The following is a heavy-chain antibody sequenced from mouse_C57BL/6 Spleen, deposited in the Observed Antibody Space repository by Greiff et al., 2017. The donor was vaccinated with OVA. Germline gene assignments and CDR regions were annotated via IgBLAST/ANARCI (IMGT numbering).Heavy chain of an antibody. V-gene: IGHV3-6*01. CDR2: ISYDGSN. CDR3: ARVPIYYGYLYAMDY. Sequence: DVKLQESGPGLVKPSQSLSLTCSVTGYSITSGYYWNWIRQFPGNKLEWMGYISYDGSNNYNPSLKNRISITRDTSKNQFFLKLNSVTTEDTATYYCARVPIYYGYLYAMDYWGQGTSVTVSS. D-gene: IGHD2-2*01. J-gene: IGHJ4*01. CDR1: GYSITSGYY.